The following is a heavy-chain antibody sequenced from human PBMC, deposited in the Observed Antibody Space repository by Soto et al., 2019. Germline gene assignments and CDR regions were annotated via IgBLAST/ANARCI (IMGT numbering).Heavy chain of an antibody. D-gene: IGHD1-7*01. V-gene: IGHV3-23*01. J-gene: IGHJ5*02. CDR1: GCTFSSYA. Sequence: VGSLILSCAASGCTFSSYAVSWVRQAPGKGLEWVSAISGSGGSTYYADSVKGRFTISRDNSKNTLYLQMNSLRAEDTAVYYCAKEGRLELRNVQTWGQGTLVTV. CDR3: AKEGRLELRNVQT. CDR2: ISGSGGST.